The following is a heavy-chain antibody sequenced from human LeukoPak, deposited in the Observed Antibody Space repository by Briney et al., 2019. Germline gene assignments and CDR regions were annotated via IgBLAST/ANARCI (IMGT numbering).Heavy chain of an antibody. Sequence: ASVKVSCKVSGYTLTELSMHWVRQAPGKGLEWMGWINPNSGGTNYAQKFQGRVTMTRDTSISTAYMELSRLRSDDTAVYYCARTLHSSSWFVGDYWGQGTPVTVSS. D-gene: IGHD6-13*01. CDR3: ARTLHSSSWFVGDY. CDR2: INPNSGGT. J-gene: IGHJ4*02. V-gene: IGHV1-2*02. CDR1: GYTLTELS.